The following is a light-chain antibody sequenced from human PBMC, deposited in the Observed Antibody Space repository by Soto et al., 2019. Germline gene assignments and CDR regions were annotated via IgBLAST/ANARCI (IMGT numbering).Light chain of an antibody. Sequence: SYELTQPPSVSVSPGQTASINCSGDALPKKYAYWYQQKPGQAPVLVMYKDTVRSSGIPERFSASSSGTTVTLTISGVQAEGEADYYCQSSDNSNSYVVFGGGTKLTVL. J-gene: IGLJ2*01. CDR2: KDT. CDR3: QSSDNSNSYVV. CDR1: ALPKKY. V-gene: IGLV3-25*03.